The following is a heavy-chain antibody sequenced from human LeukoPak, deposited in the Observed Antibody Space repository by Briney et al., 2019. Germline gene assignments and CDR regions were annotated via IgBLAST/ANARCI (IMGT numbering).Heavy chain of an antibody. CDR2: ISSSGSTI. CDR1: GFTFSDYY. J-gene: IGHJ4*02. D-gene: IGHD3-9*01. V-gene: IGHV3-11*01. Sequence: GGSLRLSCAASGFTFSDYYMSWIRQAPGKGLEWVSYISSSGSTIYYADSVKGRFTISRDNAKNSLYLQMNSLRAEDTAVYYCARVRRYFDWLQFYFDYWGREPWSPSPQ. CDR3: ARVRRYFDWLQFYFDY.